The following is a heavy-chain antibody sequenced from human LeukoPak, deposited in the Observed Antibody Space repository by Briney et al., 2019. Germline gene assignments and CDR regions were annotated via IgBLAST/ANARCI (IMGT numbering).Heavy chain of an antibody. CDR1: GFTFSSYG. CDR2: ISYDGSNK. J-gene: IGHJ4*02. Sequence: GGSLRLSCAASGFTFSSYGMHWVREAPGKGLEWVAVISYDGSNKYYADSVKGRFTISRDNAKNSLYLQMNSLRAEDTAVYYCARDGMTSADYWGQGTLVTVSS. V-gene: IGHV3-30*03. D-gene: IGHD1-14*01. CDR3: ARDGMTSADY.